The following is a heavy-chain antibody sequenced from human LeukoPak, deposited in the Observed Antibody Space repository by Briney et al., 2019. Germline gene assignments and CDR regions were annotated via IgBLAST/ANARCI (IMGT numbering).Heavy chain of an antibody. Sequence: SETLSLTCTVSGGSISSYYWSWIRQPPGKGLEWIGYIYYSGSTNYNPSLKSRVTISVDTSKNQFSLKLSSVTAADTAVYYCARANYYDSSGQGYYYYMDVWGKGTTVTISS. D-gene: IGHD3-22*01. CDR3: ARANYYDSSGQGYYYYMDV. CDR2: IYYSGST. V-gene: IGHV4-59*01. CDR1: GGSISSYY. J-gene: IGHJ6*03.